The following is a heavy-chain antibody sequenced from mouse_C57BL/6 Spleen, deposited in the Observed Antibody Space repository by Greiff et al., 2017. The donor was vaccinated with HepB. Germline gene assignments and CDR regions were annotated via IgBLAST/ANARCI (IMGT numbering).Heavy chain of an antibody. CDR2: IWSGGST. J-gene: IGHJ4*01. D-gene: IGHD2-10*01. CDR3: AISYPRRDAMDY. Sequence: QVHVKQSGPGLVQPSQSLSITCTVSGFSLTSYGVHWVRQSPGKGLEWLGVIWSGGSTDYNAAFISRLSISKDNSKSQVFFKMNSLQADDTAIYYCAISYPRRDAMDYWGQGTSVTVSS. CDR1: GFSLTSYG. V-gene: IGHV2-2*01.